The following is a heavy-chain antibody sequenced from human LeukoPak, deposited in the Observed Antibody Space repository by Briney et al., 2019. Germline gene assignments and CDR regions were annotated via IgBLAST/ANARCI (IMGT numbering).Heavy chain of an antibody. J-gene: IGHJ6*02. D-gene: IGHD3-22*01. CDR2: INHSGST. CDR3: ARAYYYDSSGYYGSVRHYYGMDV. CDR1: GGSFSGYY. V-gene: IGHV4-34*01. Sequence: SETLSLTCAVYGGSFSGYYWSWIRQPPRKGLEWSGEINHSGSTNYNPSLKSRVTISVDTSKNQFSLKLSSVTAADTAVYYCARAYYYDSSGYYGSVRHYYGMDVWGQGTTVTVSS.